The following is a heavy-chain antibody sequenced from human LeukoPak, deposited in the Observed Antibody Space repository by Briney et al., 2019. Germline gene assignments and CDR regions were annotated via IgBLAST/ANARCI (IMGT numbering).Heavy chain of an antibody. D-gene: IGHD3-22*01. Sequence: SETLSLTCAVYGGSFSGYYWSWIRQPPGKGLEWIGEINHSGSTNYNPSLKSRVTISVDTSNNQFSLKLSSVTAADTAVYYCARDPASSGPHAFDYWGQGTLVTVSS. V-gene: IGHV4-34*01. J-gene: IGHJ4*02. CDR3: ARDPASSGPHAFDY. CDR1: GGSFSGYY. CDR2: INHSGST.